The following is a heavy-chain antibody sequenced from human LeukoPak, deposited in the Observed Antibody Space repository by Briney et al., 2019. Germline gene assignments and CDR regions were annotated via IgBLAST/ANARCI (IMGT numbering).Heavy chain of an antibody. CDR3: ARGTGLWFGRDYYYYYMDV. D-gene: IGHD3-10*01. J-gene: IGHJ6*03. CDR1: GGSISSYY. Sequence: SETLSLTCTVSGGSISSYYWSWIRQPAGKGLEWIGRIYTSGSTNYNPSLKSRVTISVDTSKNQFSLKLSSVTAADTAVYYCARGTGLWFGRDYYYYYMDVWGKGTTVTVSS. CDR2: IYTSGST. V-gene: IGHV4-4*07.